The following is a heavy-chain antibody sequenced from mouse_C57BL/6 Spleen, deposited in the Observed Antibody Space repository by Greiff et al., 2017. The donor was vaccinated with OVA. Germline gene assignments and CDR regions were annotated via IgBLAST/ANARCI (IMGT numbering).Heavy chain of an antibody. D-gene: IGHD2-12*01. CDR2: ISDGGSYT. V-gene: IGHV5-4*01. CDR3: ARDQGVLYGFAY. CDR1: GFTFSSYA. J-gene: IGHJ3*01. Sequence: DVHLVESGGGLVKPGGSLKLSCAASGFTFSSYAMSWVRQTPEKRLEWVATISDGGSYTYYPDNVKGRFTISRDNAKNNLYLQMSHLKSEDTAMYYCARDQGVLYGFAYWGQGTLVTVSA.